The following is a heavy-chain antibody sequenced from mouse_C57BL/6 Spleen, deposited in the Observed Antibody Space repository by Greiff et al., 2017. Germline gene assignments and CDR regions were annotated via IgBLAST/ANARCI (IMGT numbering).Heavy chain of an antibody. CDR2: IYPGDGDT. V-gene: IGHV1-80*01. D-gene: IGHD2-4*01. CDR3: ARFDYPY. Sequence: SGASVTISCNASGYAFSSYWMNWVKQRPGKGLEWIGQIYPGDGDTNYNGKVKGKATLTADKSSSTAYMQLSSLTSEDSAVYFCARFDYPYWGQGTTRTVSS. J-gene: IGHJ2*01. CDR1: GYAFSSYW.